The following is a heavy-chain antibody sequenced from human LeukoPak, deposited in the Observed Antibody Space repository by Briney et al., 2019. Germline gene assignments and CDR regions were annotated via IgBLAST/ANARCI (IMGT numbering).Heavy chain of an antibody. V-gene: IGHV3-66*01. J-gene: IGHJ3*02. D-gene: IGHD3-10*01. Sequence: PGGSLRLSCVVSGFTVSSKYMSCVRQAPGKGLEWVSVIYSGGSTYYADSVKGRFTISRDNSKNTLYLQMNSLRAEDTAVYYCARVGTYDAFDIWGQGTMVTVSS. CDR3: ARVGTYDAFDI. CDR2: IYSGGST. CDR1: GFTVSSKY.